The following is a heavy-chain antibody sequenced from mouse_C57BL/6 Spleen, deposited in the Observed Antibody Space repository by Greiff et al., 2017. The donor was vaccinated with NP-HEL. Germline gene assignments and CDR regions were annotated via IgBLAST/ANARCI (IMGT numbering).Heavy chain of an antibody. V-gene: IGHV1-50*01. J-gene: IGHJ3*01. D-gene: IGHD1-1*01. CDR2: IDPSDSYT. CDR1: GYTFTSYW. CDR3: ARRDYYGGRYVDWFAY. Sequence: QVQLKQPGAELVKPGASVKLSCKASGYTFTSYWMQWVKQRPGQGLEWIGEIDPSDSYTNYNQKFKGKATLTVDTSSSTAYMQLSSLTSEDSAVYYCARRDYYGGRYVDWFAYWGQGTLVTVSA.